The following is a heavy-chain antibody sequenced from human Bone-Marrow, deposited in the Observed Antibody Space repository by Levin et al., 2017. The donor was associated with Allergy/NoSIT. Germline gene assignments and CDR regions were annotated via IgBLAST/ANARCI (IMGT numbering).Heavy chain of an antibody. D-gene: IGHD3-10*01. J-gene: IGHJ5*02. Sequence: SCKASGYTFTSYDINWVRQATGPFLSFLFFLPPPLFPPFSSPPFQGRVTMTRNTSISTAYMELSSLRSEDTAVYYCARGRKVNQLWFGELLPRMRTPGYNWFDPWGQGTLVTVSS. V-gene: IGHV1-8*01. CDR1: GYTFTSYD. CDR3: ARGRKVNQLWFGELLPRMRTPGYNWFDP. CDR2: LPPPLFPP.